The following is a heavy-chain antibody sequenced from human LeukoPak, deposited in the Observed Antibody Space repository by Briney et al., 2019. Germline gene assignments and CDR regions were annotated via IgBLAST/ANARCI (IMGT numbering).Heavy chain of an antibody. D-gene: IGHD6-19*01. V-gene: IGHV3-30-3*01. Sequence: GGSLGLSCAASGFTFSSYAMHWVRQAPGKGLEWVAVISYDGSNKYYADSAKGRFTISRDNSKNTLYLQMDSLRAEDTAVYYCARGSGRYWYFDLWGRGTLVTVSS. CDR3: ARGSGRYWYFDL. CDR2: ISYDGSNK. CDR1: GFTFSSYA. J-gene: IGHJ2*01.